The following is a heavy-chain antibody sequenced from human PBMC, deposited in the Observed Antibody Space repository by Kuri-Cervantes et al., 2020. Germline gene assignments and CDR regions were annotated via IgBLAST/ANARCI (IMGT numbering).Heavy chain of an antibody. Sequence: SETLSLTCGVSGYPISNGYYWGWIRQPPGKGLEWIGSIYYSGSTYYNPSLKSRVTISVDTSKNQFSLKLSSVTAADTAVYYCARPGSPLAVAGSFDYWGQGTLVTVSS. J-gene: IGHJ4*02. V-gene: IGHV4-38-2*01. D-gene: IGHD6-19*01. CDR1: GYPISNGYY. CDR2: IYYSGST. CDR3: ARPGSPLAVAGSFDY.